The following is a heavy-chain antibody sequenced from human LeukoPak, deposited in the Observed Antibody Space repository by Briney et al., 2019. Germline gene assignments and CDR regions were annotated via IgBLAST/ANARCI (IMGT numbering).Heavy chain of an antibody. CDR1: GFTFSSYA. D-gene: IGHD5-12*01. Sequence: GGSLRLSCAASGFTFSSYAMHWVRQAPGKGLEWVAVISYDGSNKYYADSVKGRFTISRDNSKNTLYLQMNSLRAEDTAVYYCARDPSVDIVATITDYYFDYWGQGTLVTVSS. CDR3: ARDPSVDIVATITDYYFDY. V-gene: IGHV3-30-3*01. J-gene: IGHJ4*02. CDR2: ISYDGSNK.